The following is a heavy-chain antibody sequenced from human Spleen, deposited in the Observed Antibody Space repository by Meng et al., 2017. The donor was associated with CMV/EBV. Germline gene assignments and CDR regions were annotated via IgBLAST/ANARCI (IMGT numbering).Heavy chain of an antibody. D-gene: IGHD6-13*01. CDR1: GFTFSRYT. J-gene: IGHJ4*02. CDR3: ARERSSSRIDY. Sequence: GGSLRLSCAASGFTFSRYTMNWVRQAPGKGLEWVANIKYAGSEKYYVDSVKGRFTVSRDNAKGSLYLQMNSLRAEDTAVYYCARERSSSRIDYWGQGTLVTVSS. V-gene: IGHV3-7*01. CDR2: IKYAGSEK.